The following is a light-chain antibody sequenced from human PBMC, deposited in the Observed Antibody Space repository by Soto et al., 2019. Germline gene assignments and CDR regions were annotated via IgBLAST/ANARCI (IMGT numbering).Light chain of an antibody. CDR1: QSVSSSY. J-gene: IGKJ2*01. Sequence: EIVLTQSPGTLSLSPGERATLSCRASQSVSSSYLAWYQQKPGQAPRLLIYGASSRATGIQDRFSGSGSGTDFTLTISRLEPEDFAVYDCQQYGSSPYTFGQGTKLEIK. CDR2: GAS. CDR3: QQYGSSPYT. V-gene: IGKV3-20*01.